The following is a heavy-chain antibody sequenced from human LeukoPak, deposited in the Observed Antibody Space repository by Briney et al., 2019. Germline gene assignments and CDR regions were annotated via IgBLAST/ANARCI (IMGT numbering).Heavy chain of an antibody. CDR1: GYTLTELS. V-gene: IGHV1-24*01. CDR3: ATAQYYYYYMDV. J-gene: IGHJ6*03. Sequence: AASVKVSCKVSGYTLTELSMHWVRQAPGKGLEWMGGFDPEDGETIYAQRFQGRVTMTEDTSTDTAYMERSSLRSEDTAVYYCATAQYYYYYMDVWGKGTTVTVSS. CDR2: FDPEDGET.